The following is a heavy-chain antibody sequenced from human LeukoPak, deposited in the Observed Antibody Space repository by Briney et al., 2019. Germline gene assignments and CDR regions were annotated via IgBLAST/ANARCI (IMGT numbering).Heavy chain of an antibody. CDR2: INHSGST. J-gene: IGHJ6*02. CDR3: ARGPSGYYYYGMDV. CDR1: GGSFSGYY. V-gene: IGHV4-34*01. D-gene: IGHD6-25*01. Sequence: PSETLSLTCAVYGGSFSGYYWSWIRQPPGKGLEWIGEINHSGSTNYNPSLKSRVTISVDTSKNQFSLKLSSVTAADTAVYYCARGPSGYYYYGMDVWDQGTTVTVSS.